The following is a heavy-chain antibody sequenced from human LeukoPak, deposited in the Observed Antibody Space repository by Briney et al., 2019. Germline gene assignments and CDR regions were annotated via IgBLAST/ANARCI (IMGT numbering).Heavy chain of an antibody. Sequence: GGSLRLSCAASGFTFSSYAMNWVRQAPGKGLEWVSSISTSSNYIYYADSVRGRFTISRDNAKSSLYLQMNSLRAEDTDVYYCARDVGASAPDAFDIWGQGTMVTVSS. D-gene: IGHD3-16*01. CDR2: ISTSSNYI. CDR1: GFTFSSYA. V-gene: IGHV3-21*01. J-gene: IGHJ3*02. CDR3: ARDVGASAPDAFDI.